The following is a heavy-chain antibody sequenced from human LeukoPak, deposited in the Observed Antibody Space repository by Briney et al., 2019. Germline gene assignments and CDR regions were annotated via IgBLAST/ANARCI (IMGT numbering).Heavy chain of an antibody. V-gene: IGHV4-34*01. CDR3: ARERFYYYYMDV. CDR2: INHSGST. J-gene: IGHJ6*03. Sequence: SETLSLTCAVYGGSFSGYYWSWIRQPPGKGLEWIGEINHSGSTNYNPSLKSRVTISVDTSKNQFSLKLSSVTAADTAVYYCARERFYYYYMDVWGKGTTVTVSS. D-gene: IGHD5-24*01. CDR1: GGSFSGYY.